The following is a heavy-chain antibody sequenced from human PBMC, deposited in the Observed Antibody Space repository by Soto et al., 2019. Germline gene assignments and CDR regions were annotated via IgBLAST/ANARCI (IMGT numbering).Heavy chain of an antibody. CDR1: GGTFSSYT. J-gene: IGHJ5*02. Sequence: VASVKVSCKASGGTFSSYTISWVRQAPGQGLEWMGRIIPILGIANYAQKFQGRVTITADKSTSTAYMELSSLRSEDTAVYYCAREGSIGIVGAPGAFDPWGQGTLVTVSS. D-gene: IGHD1-26*01. CDR2: IIPILGIA. V-gene: IGHV1-69*04. CDR3: AREGSIGIVGAPGAFDP.